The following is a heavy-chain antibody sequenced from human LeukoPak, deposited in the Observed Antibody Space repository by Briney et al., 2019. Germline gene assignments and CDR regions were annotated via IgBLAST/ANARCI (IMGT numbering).Heavy chain of an antibody. D-gene: IGHD3-22*01. CDR1: GFTFSSYW. J-gene: IGHJ3*02. V-gene: IGHV3-7*03. CDR3: AREGGGLYYDSSGRSDAFDI. CDR2: IKQDGSEK. Sequence: GGSLRLSCAASGFTFSSYWMSWVRQAPGKGLEWVANIKQDGSEKYYVDSVKGRFTISRDNAKNSLYLQMNSLRAEDTAVYYCAREGGGLYYDSSGRSDAFDIWGQGTMVTVSS.